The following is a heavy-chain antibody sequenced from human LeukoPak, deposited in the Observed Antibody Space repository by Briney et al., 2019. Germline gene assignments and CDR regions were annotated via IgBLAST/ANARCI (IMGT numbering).Heavy chain of an antibody. Sequence: GGSLRLSCAASGFTFSSYAMHWVRQAPGKGLEWVAVTSYDGSNKYYADSVKGRFTISRDNSKNTLYLQMNSLRAEDTAVYYCARDDDGLGCMDVWGQGTTVTVSS. CDR3: ARDDDGLGCMDV. J-gene: IGHJ6*02. CDR2: TSYDGSNK. V-gene: IGHV3-30-3*01. CDR1: GFTFSSYA. D-gene: IGHD6-19*01.